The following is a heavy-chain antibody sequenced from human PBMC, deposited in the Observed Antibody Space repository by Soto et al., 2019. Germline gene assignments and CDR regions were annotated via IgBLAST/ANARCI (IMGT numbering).Heavy chain of an antibody. Sequence: EVQLVESGGGLVKPGGSLRLSCAASGFTFSSYSMNWVRQAPGKGLEWVSSISSSSSYIYYADSVKGRFTISRDNAKNSLYLQMNSLRAEDTAVYYCARGRFLEWLERQGYFDLWGRGTLVTVSS. J-gene: IGHJ2*01. CDR2: ISSSSSYI. CDR1: GFTFSSYS. V-gene: IGHV3-21*01. CDR3: ARGRFLEWLERQGYFDL. D-gene: IGHD3-3*01.